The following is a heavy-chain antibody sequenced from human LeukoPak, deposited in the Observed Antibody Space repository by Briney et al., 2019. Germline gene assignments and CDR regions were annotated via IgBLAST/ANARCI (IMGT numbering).Heavy chain of an antibody. V-gene: IGHV1-46*01. D-gene: IGHD3-10*01. CDR1: GYTFTSYF. J-gene: IGHJ4*02. CDR2: INPSGGNI. CDR3: ARDRGDGYNS. Sequence: ASVKVSCKASGYTFTSYFMHWVRQAPGQGLEWMGIINPSGGNINYAQKFQGRVTITADKSTSTAYMELSSLRSEDTAVYYCARDRGDGYNSWGQGTLVTVSS.